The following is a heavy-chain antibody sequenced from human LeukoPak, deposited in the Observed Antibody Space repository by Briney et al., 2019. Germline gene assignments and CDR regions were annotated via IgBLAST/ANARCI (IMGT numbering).Heavy chain of an antibody. J-gene: IGHJ4*02. CDR3: AKALAAAADFDY. CDR2: ISGSGGST. V-gene: IGHV3-23*01. Sequence: GGSLRLSCAASGFTFSSYGMSWVRQAAGKGLEWVSAISGSGGSTYYADSVKGRFTISRDNSKNTLYLQMNSLRAEDTAVYYCAKALAAAADFDYWGQGTLVTVSS. CDR1: GFTFSSYG. D-gene: IGHD6-13*01.